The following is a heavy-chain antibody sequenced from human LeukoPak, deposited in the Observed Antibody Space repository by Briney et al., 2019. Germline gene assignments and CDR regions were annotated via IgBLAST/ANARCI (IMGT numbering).Heavy chain of an antibody. CDR1: GFTFSSYS. J-gene: IGHJ3*02. CDR2: ISSSSSYI. D-gene: IGHD3-16*02. V-gene: IGHV3-21*01. Sequence: GGSLRLSCAASGFTFSSYSMNWVRQAPGKGLEWVSSISSSSSYIYYADSVQGRFTISRDNAKNTLYLQMNSLRAEDTAVYYCARDPYHDYVWGSYRPRDAFDIWGQGTMVTVSS. CDR3: ARDPYHDYVWGSYRPRDAFDI.